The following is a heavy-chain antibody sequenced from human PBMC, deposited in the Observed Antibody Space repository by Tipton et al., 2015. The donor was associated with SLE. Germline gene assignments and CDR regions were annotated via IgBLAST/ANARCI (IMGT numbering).Heavy chain of an antibody. Sequence: QSGAEVKKPGASVKVSCKASGYTFRSHGISWVRQAPGQGPEWMGWISTYNGNTKYAQRVQGRVSMTRDTSTSTAYMELRSLRSDDTAVYYCARVGDRRLYDYSSMDGWGKGTAVTVSS. V-gene: IGHV1-18*01. D-gene: IGHD2-21*02. CDR2: ISTYNGNT. CDR1: GYTFRSHG. J-gene: IGHJ6*03. CDR3: ARVGDRRLYDYSSMDG.